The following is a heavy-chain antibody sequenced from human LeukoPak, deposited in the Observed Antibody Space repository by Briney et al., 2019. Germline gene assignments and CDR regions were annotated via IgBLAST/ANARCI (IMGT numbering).Heavy chain of an antibody. CDR1: GGSISNYY. D-gene: IGHD3-22*01. J-gene: IGHJ4*02. V-gene: IGHV4-4*07. CDR3: ARRRPDGSGYYYVDY. Sequence: SETLSLTCTVSGGSISNYYWSWIRQPAGKGLEWIGLIYARGNTNYNPSLKSRVTISVDTSKNQFSLNLSSVTAEDTAVYYCARRRPDGSGYYYVDYWAQGTLVTVSS. CDR2: IYARGNT.